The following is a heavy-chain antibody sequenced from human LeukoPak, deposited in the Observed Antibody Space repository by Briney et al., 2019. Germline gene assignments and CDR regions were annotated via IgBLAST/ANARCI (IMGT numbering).Heavy chain of an antibody. CDR1: GFTFSSYG. Sequence: AGGSLRLSCAASGFTFSSYGMHWVRQAPGKGLEWVAVISYDGSNKYYADSVKGRFTISRDNSKNTLYLQMNSLRAEDTAVYYCAKVAAGIVVVPAAIRTMDVWGKGTTVTVSS. V-gene: IGHV3-30*18. D-gene: IGHD2-2*02. CDR2: ISYDGSNK. CDR3: AKVAAGIVVVPAAIRTMDV. J-gene: IGHJ6*03.